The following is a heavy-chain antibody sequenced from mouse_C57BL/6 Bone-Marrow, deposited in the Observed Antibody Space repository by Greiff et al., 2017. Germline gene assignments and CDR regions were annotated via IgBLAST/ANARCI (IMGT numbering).Heavy chain of an antibody. J-gene: IGHJ2*01. D-gene: IGHD1-1*01. CDR2: IYPRSGNT. Sequence: VKLQESGAELARPGASVKMSCKASGYTFTSYGISWVKQSTGQGLEWIGEIYPRSGNTNYNEKFKGKATLTADKSSSTAYMELRSLTSEDSAVYFSARWVNTVVATDNGGQGNTLTVSS. V-gene: IGHV1-81*01. CDR3: ARWVNTVVATDN. CDR1: GYTFTSYG.